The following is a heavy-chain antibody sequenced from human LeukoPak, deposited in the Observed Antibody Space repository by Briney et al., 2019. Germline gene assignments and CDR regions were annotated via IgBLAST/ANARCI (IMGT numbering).Heavy chain of an antibody. Sequence: GGSLRLSCAASGFTFSSYAMHWVRQAPGKGLEWVAVISYDGSNKYYADSVKGRFTISRDNSKNTLYLQMNSLRAEDTAVYYCARVFWPDIVVVPATREAFDIWGQGTMVTVSS. V-gene: IGHV3-30-3*01. D-gene: IGHD2-2*01. CDR1: GFTFSSYA. J-gene: IGHJ3*02. CDR2: ISYDGSNK. CDR3: ARVFWPDIVVVPATREAFDI.